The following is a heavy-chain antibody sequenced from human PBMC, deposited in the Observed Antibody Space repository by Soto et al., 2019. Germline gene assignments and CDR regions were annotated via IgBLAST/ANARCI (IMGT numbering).Heavy chain of an antibody. CDR2: INTNTGNP. Sequence: ASVKVSCKASGYTFTSYAMNWVRQAPGQGLEWMGWINTNTGNPTYAQGFTGRFVFSLDTSVSTAYLQICSLKAEDTAVYYCARGLVLRYFDWPLPSHFDYWGQGTLVTVSS. D-gene: IGHD3-9*01. V-gene: IGHV7-4-1*01. CDR3: ARGLVLRYFDWPLPSHFDY. CDR1: GYTFTSYA. J-gene: IGHJ4*02.